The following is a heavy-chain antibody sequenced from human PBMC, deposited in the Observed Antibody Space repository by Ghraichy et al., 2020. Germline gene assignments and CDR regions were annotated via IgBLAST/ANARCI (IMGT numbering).Heavy chain of an antibody. CDR3: VRDSSGIVVVPAAIER. V-gene: IGHV3-48*02. D-gene: IGHD2-2*01. J-gene: IGHJ4*02. CDR2: ISSSSSTI. CDR1: GFTFSSYS. Sequence: GESLNISCAASGFTFSSYSMNWVRQAPGKGLEWVSYISSSSSTIYYADSVKGRFTISRDNAKNSLYLQMNSLRDEDTAVYYCVRDSSGIVVVPAAIERWGQGTLVTVSS.